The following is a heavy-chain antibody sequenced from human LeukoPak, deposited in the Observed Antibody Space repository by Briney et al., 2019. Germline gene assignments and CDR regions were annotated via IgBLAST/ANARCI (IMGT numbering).Heavy chain of an antibody. D-gene: IGHD5-12*01. V-gene: IGHV4-39*01. CDR1: GGSIGSSSYY. J-gene: IGHJ4*02. Sequence: PSETLSLTCTVSGGSIGSSSYYWGWIRQPPGQGLEWIGSIYYSGSTYYNPSLKSRVTISVATSKNQFSLKLSSVTAADTAVYYCARQDVDIVATMGPFDYWGQGTLVTVSS. CDR3: ARQDVDIVATMGPFDY. CDR2: IYYSGST.